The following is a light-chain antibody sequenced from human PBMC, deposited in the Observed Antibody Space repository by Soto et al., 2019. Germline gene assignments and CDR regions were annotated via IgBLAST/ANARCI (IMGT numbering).Light chain of an antibody. V-gene: IGLV2-14*01. CDR2: DVS. Sequence: QSALTQPASVAGAPGQSITISCTGSSSDVCDYNYVAWYQQHPDKAPKLMIFDVSSRPSGVSNRFSGSKSGSTASLTISGLQAEDEDDYFCSSYSSSGTLYVFGTGTKLTVL. CDR3: SSYSSSGTLYV. CDR1: SSDVCDYNY. J-gene: IGLJ1*01.